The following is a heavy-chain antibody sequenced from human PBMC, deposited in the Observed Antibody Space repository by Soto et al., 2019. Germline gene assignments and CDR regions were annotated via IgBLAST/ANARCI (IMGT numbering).Heavy chain of an antibody. D-gene: IGHD3-10*01. CDR3: ARGGSAPGHY. Sequence: LXLTCTVSGGSISIYYWSWIRQPPGKGLEWIGYIYYSGSTNYNPSLKSRVTISVDTSKNQSSLKLSSVTAADTAVYYCARGGSAPGHYWGQGTLVTVSS. J-gene: IGHJ4*02. CDR2: IYYSGST. CDR1: GGSISIYY. V-gene: IGHV4-59*01.